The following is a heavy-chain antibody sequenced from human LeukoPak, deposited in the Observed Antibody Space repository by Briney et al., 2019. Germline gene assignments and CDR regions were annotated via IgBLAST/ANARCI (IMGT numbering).Heavy chain of an antibody. Sequence: NPSETLSLTCTVSGGSFSSYYWSWFRQPPGKGLEWIGYIHYSGGSTNYNPSLKSRVTISVDTSKNQFSLKMSSVTATDTAVYYCAAIYYYGAGSQFNDYWGQGTLVTVSS. J-gene: IGHJ4*02. D-gene: IGHD3-10*01. CDR2: IHYSGGST. CDR1: GGSFSSYY. V-gene: IGHV4-59*08. CDR3: AAIYYYGAGSQFNDY.